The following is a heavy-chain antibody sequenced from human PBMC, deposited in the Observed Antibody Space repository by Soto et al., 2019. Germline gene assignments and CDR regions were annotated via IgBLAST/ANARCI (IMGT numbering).Heavy chain of an antibody. J-gene: IGHJ4*02. CDR1: GGSISSGGYY. CDR2: IYYSGST. Sequence: QVQLQESGPGLVKPSQTLSLTCTVSGGSISSGGYYWSWIRQHPGKGLEWIGYIYYSGSTYYNPSLKARVTISVDPSKNQFSLKLSSVTAADTAVYYCARESGAMWRGCSGSCHFDYWGQGTLVTVSS. D-gene: IGHD1-26*01. V-gene: IGHV4-31*03. CDR3: ARESGAMWRGCSGSCHFDY.